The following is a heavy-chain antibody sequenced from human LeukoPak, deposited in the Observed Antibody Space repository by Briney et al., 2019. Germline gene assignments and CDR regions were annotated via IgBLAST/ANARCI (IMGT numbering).Heavy chain of an antibody. J-gene: IGHJ3*02. D-gene: IGHD5-24*01. CDR1: GGSISSYY. Sequence: SETLSLTCTVSGGSISSYYWSWIRQPPGKGLEWIGYIYSSGSTNYNPSLKSRVTISVDTSKNQFSLKVTSVTAADTAVYYCARTDGYNDAFDIWGQGTMVTVSS. CDR3: ARTDGYNDAFDI. V-gene: IGHV4-59*01. CDR2: IYSSGST.